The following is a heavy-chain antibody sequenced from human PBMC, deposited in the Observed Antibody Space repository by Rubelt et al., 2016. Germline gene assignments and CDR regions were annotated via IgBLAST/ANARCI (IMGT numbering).Heavy chain of an antibody. V-gene: IGHV4-34*01. D-gene: IGHD2-15*01. CDR3: ARGVWRGYCSGGTCYPSKYYGLDV. Sequence: QVQLQQWGAGLLKPSETLSLTCDVYGGSFSDYYWSFIRQPPGKGLEWIGEINHSGSTNYNPSLKSRVTISVDTSKNQVSLKLTSVTAADTVVYYCARGVWRGYCSGGTCYPSKYYGLDVWGQGTTVTVSS. CDR2: INHSGST. CDR1: GGSFSDYY. J-gene: IGHJ6*02.